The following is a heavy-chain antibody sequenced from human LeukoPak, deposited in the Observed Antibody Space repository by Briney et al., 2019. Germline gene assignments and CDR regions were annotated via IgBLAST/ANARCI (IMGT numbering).Heavy chain of an antibody. V-gene: IGHV1-69*04. CDR3: ASYRGGSGYSFDY. J-gene: IGHJ4*02. CDR1: GGTFSSYA. D-gene: IGHD5-12*01. CDR2: IIPVLEIK. Sequence: GASVKVSCKASGGTFSSYAISWVRQAPGQGLEWMGRIIPVLEIKNYAQNFQGRVTITADKSTSTAFLDLRNLTSADTAIYYCASYRGGSGYSFDYWGQGTLVTVSS.